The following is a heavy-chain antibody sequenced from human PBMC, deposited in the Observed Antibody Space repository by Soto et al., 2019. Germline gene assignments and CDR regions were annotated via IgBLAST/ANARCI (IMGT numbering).Heavy chain of an antibody. CDR3: ARHEWLQLWLVTEY. J-gene: IGHJ4*02. V-gene: IGHV4-39*01. CDR2: ISHDGHA. CDR1: GDSISDTRYY. Sequence: SETLSLTCSVLGDSISDTRYYWGWIRQSPEKGLEWIGSISHDGHAYYNPSLKSRVTLFADTSRNQFSLKMKSVTAADTAVYYCARHEWLQLWLVTEYWGQGALVTVSS. D-gene: IGHD5-18*01.